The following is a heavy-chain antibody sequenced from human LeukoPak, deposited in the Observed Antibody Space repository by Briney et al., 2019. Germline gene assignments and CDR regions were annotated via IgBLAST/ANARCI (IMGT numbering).Heavy chain of an antibody. J-gene: IGHJ5*02. CDR2: IYTSGST. CDR3: ARVTIFGVVFDP. V-gene: IGHV4-61*02. Sequence: PSETLSLTCTVSGGSISSGSYYWSWIRQPAGKGLEWIGRIYTSGSTNYNPSLKSRVTISVDTSQNQFPLKLTSVTAADTAVYYCARVTIFGVVFDPWGQGTLVTVSS. CDR1: GGSISSGSYY. D-gene: IGHD3-3*01.